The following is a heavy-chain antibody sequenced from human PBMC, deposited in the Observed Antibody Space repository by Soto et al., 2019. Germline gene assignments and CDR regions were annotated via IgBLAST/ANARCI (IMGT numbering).Heavy chain of an antibody. CDR1: GGSFSGYY. V-gene: IGHV4-34*01. J-gene: IGHJ3*02. CDR3: AESYSGYDSSATAFDI. D-gene: IGHD5-12*01. Sequence: SETLSLTCAVYGGSFSGYYWSWIRQPPGKGLEWIGEINHSGSTNYNPSLKSRVTISADTSKNQFSLKLSSVTAADTAVYYCAESYSGYDSSATAFDIWGQGTMVTVSS. CDR2: INHSGST.